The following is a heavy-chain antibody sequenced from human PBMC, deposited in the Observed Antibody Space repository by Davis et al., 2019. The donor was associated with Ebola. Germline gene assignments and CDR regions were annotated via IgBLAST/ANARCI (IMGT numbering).Heavy chain of an antibody. V-gene: IGHV3-9*01. CDR3: ARDPEVGAGYFDY. CDR2: ISWNSGSI. D-gene: IGHD1-26*01. CDR1: GFTFDDYA. Sequence: PGGSLRLSCAASGFTFDDYAMHWVRQAPGKGLEWVSGISWNSGSIGYADSVKGRFTISRDNAKNSLYLQMNSLRAEDTAVYYCARDPEVGAGYFDYWGQGTLVTVSS. J-gene: IGHJ4*02.